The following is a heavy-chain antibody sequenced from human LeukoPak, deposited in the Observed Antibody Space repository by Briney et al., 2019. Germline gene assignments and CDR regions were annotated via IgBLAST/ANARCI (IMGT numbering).Heavy chain of an antibody. CDR3: ASCIAAAYNWFDP. V-gene: IGHV1-69*13. Sequence: SVKVSCKASGGTFSSYAISWVRQAPGQGLEWMGGIIPIFGTANYAQKFQGRVTITADESTSTAYMELSSLRSEDTAVYYCASCIAAAYNWFDPWSQGTLVTVSS. J-gene: IGHJ5*02. D-gene: IGHD6-13*01. CDR1: GGTFSSYA. CDR2: IIPIFGTA.